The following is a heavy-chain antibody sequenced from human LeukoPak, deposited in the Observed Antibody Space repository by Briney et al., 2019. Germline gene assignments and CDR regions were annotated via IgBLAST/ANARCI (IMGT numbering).Heavy chain of an antibody. Sequence: GGSLRLSCAASGFTFSSYAMHWVRQAPGKGLEYVSAISSNGGSTYYANSVKGRFTISRDNSMNTLYLQMGSLRAEDMAVYYCARAGYGLPFDYWGQGTLVTVSS. D-gene: IGHD5-18*01. J-gene: IGHJ4*02. CDR1: GFTFSSYA. V-gene: IGHV3-64*01. CDR3: ARAGYGLPFDY. CDR2: ISSNGGST.